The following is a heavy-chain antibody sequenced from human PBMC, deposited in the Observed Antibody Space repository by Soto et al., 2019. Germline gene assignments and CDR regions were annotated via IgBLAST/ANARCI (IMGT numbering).Heavy chain of an antibody. J-gene: IGHJ6*02. Sequence: SVKVSCKASGGTFSSYDIGWAQQAPGKGLEWMGGIIPIFGTANYAQKFQGRVTITADESTSTAYMELSSLRSEDTAVYYCARAKLVIAVAASDYYYGMDVWGQGTTVTVSS. V-gene: IGHV1-69*13. CDR2: IIPIFGTA. CDR3: ARAKLVIAVAASDYYYGMDV. CDR1: GGTFSSYD. D-gene: IGHD6-19*01.